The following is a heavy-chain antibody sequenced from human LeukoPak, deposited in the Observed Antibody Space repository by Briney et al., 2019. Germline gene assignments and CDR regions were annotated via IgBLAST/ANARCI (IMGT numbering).Heavy chain of an antibody. D-gene: IGHD2-2*01. V-gene: IGHV1-18*01. J-gene: IGHJ3*02. CDR1: GYTFTSSG. CDR2: ISAYNGNT. Sequence: ASVKVSFKASGYTFTSSGISWVRQAPGQGLEWMGWISAYNGNTNYAQKLQGRVTMTTDTSTSTAYMELRSLRSDDTAVYYCARDSGGCSSTTCYRWDDAFDIWGQGTMVTVSS. CDR3: ARDSGGCSSTTCYRWDDAFDI.